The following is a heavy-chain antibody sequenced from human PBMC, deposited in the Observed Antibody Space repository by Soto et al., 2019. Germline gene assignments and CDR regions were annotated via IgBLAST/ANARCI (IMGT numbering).Heavy chain of an antibody. Sequence: ASETLSLTCTVSGGSISSGDYYWSWIRQPPGKGLEWIGYIYYSGSTYYNPSLKSRVTISVDTSKNQFSLKLGSVTAADTAVYYCARASTRPYYDILTGYNYYYYGMDVWGQGTTVTVSS. CDR1: GGSISSGDYY. CDR2: IYYSGST. J-gene: IGHJ6*02. CDR3: ARASTRPYYDILTGYNYYYYGMDV. V-gene: IGHV4-30-4*01. D-gene: IGHD3-9*01.